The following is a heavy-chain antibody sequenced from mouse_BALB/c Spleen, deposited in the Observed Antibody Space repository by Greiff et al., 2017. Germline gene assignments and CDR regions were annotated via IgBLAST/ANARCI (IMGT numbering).Heavy chain of an antibody. D-gene: IGHD2-14*01. CDR1: GYSFTSYW. CDR2: IDPSDSET. Sequence: QVQLKQSGPQLVRPGASVKISCKASGYSFTSYWMHWVKQRPGQGLEWIGMIDPSDSETRLNQKFKDKATLTVDKSSSTAYMQLSSPTSEDSAVYYCARLGNLGYRYDGYAMDYWGQGTSVTVSS. J-gene: IGHJ4*01. CDR3: ARLGNLGYRYDGYAMDY. V-gene: IGHV1S126*01.